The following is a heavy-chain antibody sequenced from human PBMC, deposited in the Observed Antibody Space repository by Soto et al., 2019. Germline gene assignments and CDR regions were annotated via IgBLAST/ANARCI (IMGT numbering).Heavy chain of an antibody. Sequence: GVSVKVSCKASGYIFTSYGISWVRQAPGQGLEWMGWMNPNSGNTGYAQKFQGRVTMTRNTSISTAYMELSSLRSEDTAVYYCARVDTIFGVVIFNVYWGQGTLVTVSS. D-gene: IGHD3-3*01. CDR2: MNPNSGNT. V-gene: IGHV1-8*02. CDR1: GYIFTSYG. CDR3: ARVDTIFGVVIFNVY. J-gene: IGHJ4*02.